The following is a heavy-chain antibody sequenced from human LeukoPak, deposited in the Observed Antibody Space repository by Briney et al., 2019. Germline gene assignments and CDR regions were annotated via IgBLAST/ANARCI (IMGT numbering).Heavy chain of an antibody. CDR2: INPNSGGT. D-gene: IGHD3-10*01. Sequence: ASVKVSCKASGYTFTGYYMHWVRQAPGQGLEWMGWINPNSGGTNYAQKFQGRVTMTRDTSISTAYMELSRLRSDDTAVYYCARGGHMVRGVMAFFYYYYYMDVWGKGTTVTISS. V-gene: IGHV1-2*02. CDR3: ARGGHMVRGVMAFFYYYYYMDV. J-gene: IGHJ6*03. CDR1: GYTFTGYY.